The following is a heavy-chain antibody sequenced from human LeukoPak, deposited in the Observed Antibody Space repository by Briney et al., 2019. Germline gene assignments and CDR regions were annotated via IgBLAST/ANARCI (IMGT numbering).Heavy chain of an antibody. Sequence: ASVKVSCKPSGYTFTDSYIRWVRQAPGVGLQWMGWISPNNGDTKYAGDFQDRVTMTRDTSISTAYMELTGLTPDDTAVYYCVRSPIGASAYWGRGTLVTVSS. V-gene: IGHV1-2*02. CDR3: VRSPIGASAY. J-gene: IGHJ4*02. D-gene: IGHD3-10*01. CDR2: ISPNNGDT. CDR1: GYTFTDSY.